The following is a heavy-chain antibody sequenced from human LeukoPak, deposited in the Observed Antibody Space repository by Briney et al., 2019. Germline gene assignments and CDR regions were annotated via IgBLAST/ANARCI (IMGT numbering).Heavy chain of an antibody. V-gene: IGHV4-59*01. J-gene: IGHJ4*02. D-gene: IGHD3-10*01. CDR2: IYNSGST. CDR1: GGSISSYY. CDR3: SSGSYLNIDY. Sequence: SETLSLTCTVSGGSISSYYWSWIRQPPGKGLEWIGYIYNSGSTNYNPSLKSRVTISVDTSKNQFSLKLSSVIAADTAVYYCSSGSYLNIDYWGQGTLVTVSS.